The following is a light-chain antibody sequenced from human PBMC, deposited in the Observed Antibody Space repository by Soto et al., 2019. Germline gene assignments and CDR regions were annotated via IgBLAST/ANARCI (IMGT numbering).Light chain of an antibody. CDR1: SSDVGGYNY. V-gene: IGLV2-14*01. CDR2: DVS. Sequence: QSALTQPASVSGSPGQSITISCTGTSSDVGGYNYVSWYQQHPGKAPKLMIYDVSSRPSGVSSRFSGSKSGNTASLSISGLQAEDEGDYYCASYSAGDTLYVFGSGTKLTVL. J-gene: IGLJ1*01. CDR3: ASYSAGDTLYV.